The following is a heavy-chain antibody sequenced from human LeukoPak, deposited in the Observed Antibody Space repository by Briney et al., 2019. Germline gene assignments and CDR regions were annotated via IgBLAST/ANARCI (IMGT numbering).Heavy chain of an antibody. J-gene: IGHJ4*02. CDR2: IYYSGST. CDR3: ARGRIVGVSLIGY. Sequence: SQTLSLTCTVSGGSISSGDYYWSWIRQPPGKGLEWIGYIYYSGSTNYNPSLKSRVTISVDTSKNQFSLKLSSVTAADTAVYYCARGRIVGVSLIGYWGQGTLVTVSS. D-gene: IGHD1-26*01. CDR1: GGSISSGDYY. V-gene: IGHV4-61*08.